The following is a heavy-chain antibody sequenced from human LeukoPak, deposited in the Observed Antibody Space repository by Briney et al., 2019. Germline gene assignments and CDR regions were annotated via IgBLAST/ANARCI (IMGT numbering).Heavy chain of an antibody. J-gene: IGHJ4*02. Sequence: PSETLSLTCNVSGGSISSSYWSWIRQPAGKGLEWIGRIYASGSSNYNPSLKSRVTMSVDTSKNQFSLYLSSVTAADTAVYYCAREGGSSRSLENWGQGTLVTVSS. V-gene: IGHV4-4*07. CDR3: AREGGSSRSLEN. CDR2: IYASGSS. CDR1: GGSISSSY. D-gene: IGHD1-26*01.